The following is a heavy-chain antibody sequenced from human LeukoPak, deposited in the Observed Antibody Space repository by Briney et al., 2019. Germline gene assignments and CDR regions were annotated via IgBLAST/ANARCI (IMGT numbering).Heavy chain of an antibody. Sequence: PGGSLRLSCAASGFTFRDYDMHWVRQAPGKGLEWVAVISRDGREKYYADSVKGRFTISRDNSKNTVYLQMNSQRAEDTAVYYCARDQTAGYSDYWGQGTLVTVSS. V-gene: IGHV3-30*03. J-gene: IGHJ4*02. CDR2: ISRDGREK. CDR3: ARDQTAGYSDY. D-gene: IGHD3-22*01. CDR1: GFTFRDYD.